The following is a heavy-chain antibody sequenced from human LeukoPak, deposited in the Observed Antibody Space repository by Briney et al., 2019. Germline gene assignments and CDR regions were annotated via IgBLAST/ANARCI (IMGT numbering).Heavy chain of an antibody. Sequence: ASVKVSCKASGYTFTSCGISWVRQAPGQGLEWMGWISAYNGNTNYAQKLQGRVTMTTDTSTSTAYMELRSLRSDDTAVYYCARRRYYDSSGYGGGLDYWGQGTLVTVSS. V-gene: IGHV1-18*01. CDR1: GYTFTSCG. CDR3: ARRRYYDSSGYGGGLDY. J-gene: IGHJ4*02. CDR2: ISAYNGNT. D-gene: IGHD3-22*01.